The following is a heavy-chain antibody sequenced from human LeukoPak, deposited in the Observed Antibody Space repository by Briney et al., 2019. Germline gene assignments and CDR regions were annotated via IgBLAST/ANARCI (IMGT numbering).Heavy chain of an antibody. Sequence: SETLSLTCTVSGYSISSGYYWGWIRQPPGKGLEWIGSIYHSGSTYYNSSLKSRVTISVDTSKNQFSLKLSSVTAADTAVYYCAELGWTNYYFAYWGQGTLVTVSS. CDR1: GYSISSGYY. V-gene: IGHV4-38-2*02. J-gene: IGHJ4*02. CDR2: IYHSGST. D-gene: IGHD3/OR15-3a*01. CDR3: AELGWTNYYFAY.